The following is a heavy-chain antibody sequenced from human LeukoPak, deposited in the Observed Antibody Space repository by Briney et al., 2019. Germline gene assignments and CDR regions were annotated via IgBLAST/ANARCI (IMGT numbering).Heavy chain of an antibody. CDR1: GFTFSSYS. CDR3: ARAPRELFDY. CDR2: ISSSSGYI. J-gene: IGHJ4*02. D-gene: IGHD3-10*01. V-gene: IGHV3-21*01. Sequence: GGSLRLSCAASGFTFSSYSMNWVRQAPGKGLEWVSSISSSSGYIYYADSVKGRFTISRDNAKNSLYLQMNSLRAEDTAVYYCARAPRELFDYWGQGTLVTVSS.